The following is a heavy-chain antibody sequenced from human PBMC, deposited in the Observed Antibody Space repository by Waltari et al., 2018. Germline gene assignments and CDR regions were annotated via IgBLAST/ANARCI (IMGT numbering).Heavy chain of an antibody. CDR1: GGSFSGYY. J-gene: IGHJ6*02. CDR3: ARSVEYSTDYYYGMDV. D-gene: IGHD4-4*01. Sequence: QVQLQQWGAGLLKPSETLSLTCAVYGGSFSGYYWSWIRQPPGKGLEWIGEINHSGSTNYNPSLKSRVTISVDTSKNQFSLKLSSVTAADTAVYYWARSVEYSTDYYYGMDVWGQGTTVTVSS. CDR2: INHSGST. V-gene: IGHV4-34*01.